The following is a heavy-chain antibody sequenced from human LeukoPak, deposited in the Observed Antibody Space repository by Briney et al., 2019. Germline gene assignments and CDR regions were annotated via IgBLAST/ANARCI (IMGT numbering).Heavy chain of an antibody. V-gene: IGHV1-2*02. D-gene: IGHD1-26*01. CDR3: AREQYNGSYSPFDY. CDR1: GYTFTGYY. J-gene: IGHJ4*02. Sequence: GASVKVSCKASGYTFTGYYMHWVRQAPGQGLEWMGWINPNSGGTNYAQKFQGRVTMTRDTSISTAYMELSRLTSDDTVVYYCAREQYNGSYSPFDYWGQGTLVTVSS. CDR2: INPNSGGT.